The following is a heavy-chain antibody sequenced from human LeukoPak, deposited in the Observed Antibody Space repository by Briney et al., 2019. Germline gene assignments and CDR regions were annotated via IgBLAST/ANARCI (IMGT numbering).Heavy chain of an antibody. V-gene: IGHV1-8*01. J-gene: IGHJ5*02. CDR2: MNPNSGNT. D-gene: IGHD3-10*01. Sequence: ASVKVSCKASGYTFTSYDINWVRQATGQGLEWMGWMNPNSGNTGYAQKFQGRVTMTRNTSISTAYMELSSLRSEDTAVYYCARRKPPVLVRGVIITPNWFDPWGQGTLVTVSS. CDR1: GYTFTSYD. CDR3: ARRKPPVLVRGVIITPNWFDP.